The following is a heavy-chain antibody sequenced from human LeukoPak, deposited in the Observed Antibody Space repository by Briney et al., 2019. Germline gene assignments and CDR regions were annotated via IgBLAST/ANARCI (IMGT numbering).Heavy chain of an antibody. CDR1: GYTFTSYY. J-gene: IGHJ4*02. V-gene: IGHV1-46*01. Sequence: GASVKVSCKASGYTFTSYYMHWVRQAPGQGLEWMGIINPSGGSTSYAQKFQGRVTMTRDTSTSTVYMELSRLRSDDTAVYYCARSWSSTSCDYWGQGTLVTVSS. CDR2: INPSGGST. D-gene: IGHD2-2*01. CDR3: ARSWSSTSCDY.